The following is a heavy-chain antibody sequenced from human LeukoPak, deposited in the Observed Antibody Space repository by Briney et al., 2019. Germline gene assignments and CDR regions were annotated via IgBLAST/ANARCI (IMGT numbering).Heavy chain of an antibody. CDR2: INPNSGGT. CDR1: GYMFTAYY. D-gene: IGHD3-9*01. Sequence: ASVKVSCRASGYMFTAYYIHWVRQAPGQGLEWMGWINPNSGGTNYAQKFQGRVTMTRDTSISTAYMELSRLRSDDTAVYYCARGDYDILTGYPSYYFDYWGQGTLVTVSS. J-gene: IGHJ4*02. V-gene: IGHV1-2*02. CDR3: ARGDYDILTGYPSYYFDY.